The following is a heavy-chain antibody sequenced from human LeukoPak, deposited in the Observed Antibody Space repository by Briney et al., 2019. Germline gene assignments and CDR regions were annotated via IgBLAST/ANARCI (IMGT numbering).Heavy chain of an antibody. CDR1: GFTFSNAW. J-gene: IGHJ4*02. D-gene: IGHD6-19*01. V-gene: IGHV3-15*01. CDR3: TTDGAGIAVAGVDY. Sequence: GGSLRLACAASGFTFSNAWMSWVRQAPGKGLEWVGRIKSRTDGGTTDYAAPVKGRFTISSDDSKNTLYLQMNSLKTEDTAVYYCTTDGAGIAVAGVDYWGQGTLVTVSS. CDR2: IKSRTDGGTT.